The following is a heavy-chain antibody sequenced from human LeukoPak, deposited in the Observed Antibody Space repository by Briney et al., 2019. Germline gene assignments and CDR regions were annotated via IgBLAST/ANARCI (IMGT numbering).Heavy chain of an antibody. Sequence: PGGSLRLSCAASGFTFSHYSMNWVRQAPGKGLEWISYIGISSGNTKYADSVKGRFTISGDKAKNSVYLQMNSLRVEDTAVYYCARDTKYAFDSWGQGTLVTVSS. CDR1: GFTFSHYS. J-gene: IGHJ4*02. D-gene: IGHD2-2*01. V-gene: IGHV3-48*01. CDR3: ARDTKYAFDS. CDR2: IGISSGNT.